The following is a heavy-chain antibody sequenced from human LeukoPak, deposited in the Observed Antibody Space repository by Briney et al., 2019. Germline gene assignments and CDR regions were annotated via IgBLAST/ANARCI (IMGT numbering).Heavy chain of an antibody. CDR2: IYYSGST. V-gene: IGHV4-59*01. J-gene: IGHJ4*02. D-gene: IGHD5/OR15-5a*01. CDR3: ARIMSTVSRTFDY. CDR1: GGSLSGYY. Sequence: SETLSLTCTVSGGSLSGYYWGWIRQPPGKGLEWIGYIYYSGSTNCNPSLKSRVTISVDTSSNLFSLKLSSVTAADTAVYYCARIMSTVSRTFDYWGQGTLVTVSS.